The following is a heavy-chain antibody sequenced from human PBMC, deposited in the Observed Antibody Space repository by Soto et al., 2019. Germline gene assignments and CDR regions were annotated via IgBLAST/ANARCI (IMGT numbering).Heavy chain of an antibody. J-gene: IGHJ6*03. V-gene: IGHV4-59*01. CDR1: GVSLKTYY. CDR2: IFSSGSP. CDR3: ARVAGISYYNHMDV. Sequence: QVHLQESGPRLVRPSETLSLTCTVSGVSLKTYYWSWIRLPPGGGLEWIGYIFSSGSPNYNPSLRSRVTMSVETSNNQFSLKMSSVTAADTAVYYCARVAGISYYNHMDVWGKGTTVTVSS. D-gene: IGHD1-20*01.